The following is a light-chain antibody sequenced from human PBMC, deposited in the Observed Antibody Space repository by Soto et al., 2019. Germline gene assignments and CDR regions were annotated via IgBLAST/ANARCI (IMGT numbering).Light chain of an antibody. J-gene: IGLJ1*01. CDR2: DDN. CDR1: KIGTKS. V-gene: IGLV3-21*02. CDR3: QVWDTNTDHYV. Sequence: SSELTQPPSVSVAPGQTARITCGGDKIGTKSVHWYQQMPGQAPLLVVYDDNDRPSGIPERFSGSKSGNTATLTISRVEAGDEAVYYCQVWDTNTDHYVFGTGTKVTVL.